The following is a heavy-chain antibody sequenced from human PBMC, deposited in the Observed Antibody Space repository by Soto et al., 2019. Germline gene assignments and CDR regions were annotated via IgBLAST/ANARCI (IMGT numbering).Heavy chain of an antibody. V-gene: IGHV4-34*01. D-gene: IGHD1-26*01. J-gene: IGHJ6*03. CDR1: GGSFSGYY. CDR2: INHSGST. Sequence: SETLSLTCAVYGGSFSGYYWSWIRQPPGKGLEWIGEINHSGSTNYNPSLKSRVTISVDTSKNQFSLKLSSVTAADTAVYYCARLRIVGATTVPKYYYYYMDVWGKGTTVTVSS. CDR3: ARLRIVGATTVPKYYYYYMDV.